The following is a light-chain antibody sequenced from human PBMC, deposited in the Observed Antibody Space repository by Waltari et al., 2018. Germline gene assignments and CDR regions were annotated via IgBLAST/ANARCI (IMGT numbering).Light chain of an antibody. CDR3: QQYYEWPLI. Sequence: IVMTQSPATLSVFLGQSVTLSCRASQNIYNNLAWYLQKPGQAPRLLISGASSRATGVPVRFSGSGSGTEFTLTISSLQSEDSAVYYCQQYYEWPLIFGGGTKLEIK. J-gene: IGKJ4*01. CDR1: QNIYNN. CDR2: GAS. V-gene: IGKV3-15*01.